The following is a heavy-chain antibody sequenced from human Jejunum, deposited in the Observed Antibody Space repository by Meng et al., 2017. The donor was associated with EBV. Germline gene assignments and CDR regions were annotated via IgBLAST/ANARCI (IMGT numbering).Heavy chain of an antibody. CDR2: IGTAGDT. J-gene: IGHJ4*02. V-gene: IGHV3-13*01. D-gene: IGHD1-1*01. Sequence: EVRLVESGGGLVQPGGSLRLSCAASGLPFSSYDMHWVRQATGKGLEWVSGIGTAGDTYYLGSVKGRFTISRENAKNSLYLQMNSLGVGDTAVYYCARGSGTTRHYWGQGTLVTVSS. CDR1: GLPFSSYD. CDR3: ARGSGTTRHY.